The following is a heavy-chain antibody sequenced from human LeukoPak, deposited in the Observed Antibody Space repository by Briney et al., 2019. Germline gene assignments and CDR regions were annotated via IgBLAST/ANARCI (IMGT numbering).Heavy chain of an antibody. CDR3: ARGRGDIVVVPAAIRREAKSFHTKGKPRVSSPQNWFDP. CDR1: GGSFSGYY. J-gene: IGHJ5*02. D-gene: IGHD2-2*02. CDR2: INHSGST. V-gene: IGHV4-34*01. Sequence: SSETLSLTCAVYGGSFSGYYWSWIRQPPGKGLEWIVEINHSGSTNYNPSLKSRVTISVDTSKNQFSLKLSSVTAADTAVYYCARGRGDIVVVPAAIRREAKSFHTKGKPRVSSPQNWFDPWGQGTLVTVSS.